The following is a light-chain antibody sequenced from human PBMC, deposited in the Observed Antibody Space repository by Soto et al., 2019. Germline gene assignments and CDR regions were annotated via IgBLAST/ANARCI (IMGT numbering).Light chain of an antibody. J-gene: IGKJ1*01. CDR3: QQRTDRPPWT. CDR2: DAS. Sequence: DIVLTQAPATLSLSPGERATLSCRASQSVGLAIAWYQHKPGQAPRLLIFDASQRATGITARFRGSGSWTDFTLSISSLEHEDVSVYYCQQRTDRPPWTFGQGTKVDIK. CDR1: QSVGLA. V-gene: IGKV3-11*01.